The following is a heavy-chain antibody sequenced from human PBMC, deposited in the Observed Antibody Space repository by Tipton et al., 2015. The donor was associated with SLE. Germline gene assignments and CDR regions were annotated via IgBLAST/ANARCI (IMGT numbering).Heavy chain of an antibody. V-gene: IGHV4-4*07. J-gene: IGHJ2*01. CDR1: GGSISTYY. Sequence: TLSLTCTVSGGSISTYYWSWIRQPAGKGLEFIGRINTSGSTSYNPSLKSRVTMSVDTSKNQFSLKLSSVTAADTAVYYCARDQGGDPKYFDLWGRGTLVTVSS. CDR3: ARDQGGDPKYFDL. CDR2: INTSGST. D-gene: IGHD4-17*01.